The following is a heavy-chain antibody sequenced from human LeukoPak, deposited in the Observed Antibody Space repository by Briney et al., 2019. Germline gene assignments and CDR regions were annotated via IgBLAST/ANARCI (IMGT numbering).Heavy chain of an antibody. CDR2: ISSSSSTI. CDR3: ARVPGIAVAEDGAFDI. D-gene: IGHD6-19*01. CDR1: GFTFSSYS. V-gene: IGHV3-48*01. Sequence: GGSLRLSCAASGFTFSSYSMNWVRQAPGKGLEWVSYISSSSSTIYYADSVKGRFTISRDNAKNSLYLQMNSLRAEDTAVYYCARVPGIAVAEDGAFDIWGHGTMVTVSS. J-gene: IGHJ3*02.